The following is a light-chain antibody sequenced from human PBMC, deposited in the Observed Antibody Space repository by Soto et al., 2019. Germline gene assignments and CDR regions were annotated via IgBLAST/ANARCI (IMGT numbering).Light chain of an antibody. CDR3: QSYDATNQV. Sequence: NFMLTQPHSVSESPGKTVIISCTRSSGSIASNYVQWYQQRPGSSPTTVIYEGNQRPSGVPDRFSSSINSASNSSPLTISGLETEDAADYCCQSYDATNQVFGGGTKLTVL. V-gene: IGLV6-57*01. CDR2: EGN. J-gene: IGLJ3*02. CDR1: SGSIASNY.